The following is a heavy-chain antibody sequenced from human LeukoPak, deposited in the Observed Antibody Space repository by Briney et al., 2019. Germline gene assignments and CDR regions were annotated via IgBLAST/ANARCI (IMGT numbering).Heavy chain of an antibody. CDR2: INSDGSWT. CDR1: GNYW. CDR3: VSFYETY. J-gene: IGHJ4*02. V-gene: IGHV3-74*01. Sequence: GGSLRLSCAASGNYWMHWVRQAPGKGLVWVSHINSDGSWTSYADSVKGRFTISKDNAKNTVYLQMNNPRAEDTAVYYCVSFYETYWGRGTLVTVSS. D-gene: IGHD2-2*01.